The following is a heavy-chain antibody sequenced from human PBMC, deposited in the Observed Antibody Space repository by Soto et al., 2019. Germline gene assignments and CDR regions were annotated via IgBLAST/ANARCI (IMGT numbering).Heavy chain of an antibody. CDR1: GGLFSSYA. CDR2: IIHVIGTA. D-gene: IGHD3-22*01. Sequence: QEQLVQSGAEVKKPGSAVKVSCKSSGGLFSSYAISWVRQAPGQGLEWLGGIIHVIGTATFAQKFQGRVTITADESTNTAYMDLSSLKSEDTAIYYCARGGSGYVWFNEFWGQGTLVTVSS. V-gene: IGHV1-69*01. CDR3: ARGGSGYVWFNEF. J-gene: IGHJ4*02.